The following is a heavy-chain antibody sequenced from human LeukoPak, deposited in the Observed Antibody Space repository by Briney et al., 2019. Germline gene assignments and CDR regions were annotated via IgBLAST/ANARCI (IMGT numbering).Heavy chain of an antibody. CDR2: INSAGDNI. V-gene: IGHV3-11*04. CDR1: GFTVSSNY. Sequence: AGGSLRLSCAASGFTVSSNYMSWVRQAPGKGLEWLSFINSAGDNIYYADSVKGRFTISRDNAKKTLYLEMNSLRMEDTAIYYCATSRVFDYWGQGTLVTVSS. J-gene: IGHJ4*02. CDR3: ATSRVFDY.